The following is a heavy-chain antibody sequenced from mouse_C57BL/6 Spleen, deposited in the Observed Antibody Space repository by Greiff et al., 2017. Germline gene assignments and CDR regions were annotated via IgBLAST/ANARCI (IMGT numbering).Heavy chain of an antibody. Sequence: VQLQQPGAELVMPGASVKLSCKASGYTFTSYWMHWVKQRPGQGLEWIGEIDPSDSYTNYNQKFKGKSTLTVDKSSSTAYMQLSSLTSEDSAVYYCARGDGNYVTFDYWGQGTTLTVSS. D-gene: IGHD2-1*01. CDR3: ARGDGNYVTFDY. V-gene: IGHV1-69*01. CDR1: GYTFTSYW. J-gene: IGHJ2*01. CDR2: IDPSDSYT.